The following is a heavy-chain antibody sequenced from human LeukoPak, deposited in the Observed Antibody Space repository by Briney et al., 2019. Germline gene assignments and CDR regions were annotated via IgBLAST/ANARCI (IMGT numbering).Heavy chain of an antibody. V-gene: IGHV1-69*04. Sequence: SSVKVSCKASGGTFSSYTISWVRQAPGQGLEWMGRIIPILGIANYAQQFQGRVTITADKPTSTAHMALSSLRSEDTAVYYCARDRRMTDYMDFWGKGTTVTVSS. CDR3: ARDRRMTDYMDF. CDR1: GGTFSSYT. CDR2: IIPILGIA. J-gene: IGHJ6*03. D-gene: IGHD2-8*01.